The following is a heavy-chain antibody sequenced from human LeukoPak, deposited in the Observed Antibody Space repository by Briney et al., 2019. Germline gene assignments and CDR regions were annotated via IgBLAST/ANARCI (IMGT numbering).Heavy chain of an antibody. Sequence: SETLSLTCAVSGGSISSSNWWSWVRQPLGKGLEWIGEIYHSGSTNYNPSLKSRVTISVNKSKNQFSLKLSSVTAADTAVYYCASTRGSSASRGFDIWGQGTMVTVSS. CDR3: ASTRGSSASRGFDI. D-gene: IGHD3-16*01. V-gene: IGHV4-4*02. J-gene: IGHJ3*02. CDR2: IYHSGST. CDR1: GGSISSSNW.